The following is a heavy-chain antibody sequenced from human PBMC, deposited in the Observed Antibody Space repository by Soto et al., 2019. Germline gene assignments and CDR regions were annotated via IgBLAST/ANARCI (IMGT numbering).Heavy chain of an antibody. J-gene: IGHJ6*02. CDR1: GFSFSDFY. CDR3: ARPQMSYTNYFYGLDV. V-gene: IGHV3-11*01. D-gene: IGHD1-26*01. CDR2: ISHDGRVI. Sequence: GGSLRLSCAASGFSFSDFYMSWIRQTPGKGLAWVSYISHDGRVIDYSDSVKGRFTMSRDNANKSLFLQMNSLRAEDTAVYYCARPQMSYTNYFYGLDVSGQGTTVTLCS.